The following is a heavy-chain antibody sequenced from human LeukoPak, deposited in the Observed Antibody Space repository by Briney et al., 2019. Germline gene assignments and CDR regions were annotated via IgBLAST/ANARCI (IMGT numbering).Heavy chain of an antibody. V-gene: IGHV4-31*03. CDR2: IYNSGST. J-gene: IGHJ4*02. D-gene: IGHD3/OR15-3a*01. CDR1: GASMTSGNYY. Sequence: SETLSLTCTVSGASMTSGNYYWSWIRQHPGKGLEWIGYIYNSGSTYYNPSLKSRLAISLDTSKSQFPLKLNSVTAADTAVYFCARADFPHFDYWGRGALVTVSS. CDR3: ARADFPHFDY.